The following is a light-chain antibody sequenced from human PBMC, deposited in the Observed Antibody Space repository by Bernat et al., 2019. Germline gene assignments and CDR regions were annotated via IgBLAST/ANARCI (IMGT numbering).Light chain of an antibody. CDR3: CSYAGSPTYVI. CDR2: DVN. Sequence: QSALTQPASVSGSPGQSITISCTGSSSDIGSYDLVSWYQHHPGKAPKLMIRDVNKRPSGVSPRFSGSRSGNTASLTISGLQPEDEADYYCCSYAGSPTYVIFGGGTRLTVL. J-gene: IGLJ2*01. CDR1: SSDIGSYDL. V-gene: IGLV2-23*02.